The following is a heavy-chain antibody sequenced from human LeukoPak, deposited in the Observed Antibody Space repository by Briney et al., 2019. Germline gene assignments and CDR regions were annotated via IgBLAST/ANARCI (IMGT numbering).Heavy chain of an antibody. D-gene: IGHD6-19*01. CDR3: ARHLGLTSGCYAY. V-gene: IGHV5-51*01. Sequence: GDSLKISCKDSGYLFSTYWIAWVRQMPAEGLGWTGIIYPGDSDTRYSPSFEGQVTISVDKSINTAYLQSSSLKASDPAMYYCARHLGLTSGCYAYWGQGTLVSVSS. CDR2: IYPGDSDT. CDR1: GYLFSTYW. J-gene: IGHJ4*02.